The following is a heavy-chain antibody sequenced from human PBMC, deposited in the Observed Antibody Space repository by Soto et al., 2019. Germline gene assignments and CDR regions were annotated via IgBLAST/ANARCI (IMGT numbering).Heavy chain of an antibody. CDR1: GGSVSSGSYY. CDR3: ARAINFDFWSDSQSGYYLDY. J-gene: IGHJ4*02. CDR2: MSYTGTT. Sequence: PSETLSLTCTVSGGSVSSGSYYWIWIRQPPRKVLEWIAYMSYTGTTNYNPSLESRVAISVDTSKNQFSLKLTSVTAADTAVYYCARAINFDFWSDSQSGYYLDYWGQGTLVTVSS. V-gene: IGHV4-61*01. D-gene: IGHD3-3*01.